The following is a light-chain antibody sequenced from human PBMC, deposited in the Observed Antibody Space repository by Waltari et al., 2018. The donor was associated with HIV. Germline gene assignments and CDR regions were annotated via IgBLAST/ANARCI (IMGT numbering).Light chain of an antibody. CDR1: NIGSKS. CDR3: QVWDTNTDQYVI. Sequence: SYVLTQSPSVSVAPGKTARITCGGQNIGSKSVNWYQQQPGQAPVMVTYHYTDRPSGIPDRFSGSNSEDTATLTIRRVEAGDEADYYCQVWDTNTDQYVIFGGGTNLAV. CDR2: HYT. V-gene: IGLV3-21*01. J-gene: IGLJ2*01.